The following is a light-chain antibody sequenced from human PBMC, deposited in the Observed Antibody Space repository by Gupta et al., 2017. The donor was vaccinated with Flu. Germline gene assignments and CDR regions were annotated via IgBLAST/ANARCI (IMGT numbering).Light chain of an antibody. CDR3: QSYDIGLNGPYV. CDR2: VNS. J-gene: IGLJ1*01. Sequence: QSVLTQPPSVSGAPGQRVTISCTGSSSDIGAGHDVHWYQQLPGTAPKLLIYVNSNRPSGVPDRFSVSKSGTSASLAITGLQAEDEGDYYCQSYDIGLNGPYVFGTGTKVTVL. CDR1: SSDIGAGHD. V-gene: IGLV1-40*01.